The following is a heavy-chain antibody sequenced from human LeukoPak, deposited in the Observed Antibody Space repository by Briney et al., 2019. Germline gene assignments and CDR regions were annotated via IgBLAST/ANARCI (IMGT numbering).Heavy chain of an antibody. Sequence: SETLSLTCAVYGGSFSGYYWSWIRQPPGKGLEWIGEINHSGSTNYNPSLKSRVTISVDTSKNQFPLKLGSVTAADTAVYYCTYSGSNYPDYWGQGTLVTVSS. CDR1: GGSFSGYY. J-gene: IGHJ4*02. D-gene: IGHD1-26*01. V-gene: IGHV4-34*01. CDR2: INHSGST. CDR3: TYSGSNYPDY.